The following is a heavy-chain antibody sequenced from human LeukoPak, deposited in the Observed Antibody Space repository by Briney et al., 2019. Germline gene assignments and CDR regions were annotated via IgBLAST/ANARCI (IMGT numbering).Heavy chain of an antibody. Sequence: ASVKVSCKASGGTFSNFGINWVRLAPGQGLEWMGGIIPIFTSPNYAQKFQGRVTITADESTSTAYMELSSLRSEDTAVYYCARGAVMVTLATHXXYWGXGTLVTVSS. CDR3: ARGAVMVTLATHXXY. CDR2: IIPIFTSP. J-gene: IGHJ4*02. D-gene: IGHD5-18*01. CDR1: GGTFSNFG. V-gene: IGHV1-69*13.